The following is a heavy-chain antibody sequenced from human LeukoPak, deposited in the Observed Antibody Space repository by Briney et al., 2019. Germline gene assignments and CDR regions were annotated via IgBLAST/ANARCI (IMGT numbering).Heavy chain of an antibody. CDR2: ISSSSSYI. CDR1: DFPLITNR. CDR3: ARAHIVGATIDY. V-gene: IGHV3-21*01. D-gene: IGHD1-26*01. Sequence: GGPLNPSWEASDFPLITNRMNWFRKAPGKGRGWFPSISSSSSYIYYADSVKGRFTISRDNAKNSLYLQMNSLRAEDTAVYYCARAHIVGATIDYWGQGTLVTVSS. J-gene: IGHJ4*02.